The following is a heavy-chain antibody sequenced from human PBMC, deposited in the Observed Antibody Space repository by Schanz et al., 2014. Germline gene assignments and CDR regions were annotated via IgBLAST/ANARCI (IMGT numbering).Heavy chain of an antibody. CDR2: MSGSGSTA. CDR3: AKDLYNYGIFDS. CDR1: GFTFFGSFA. J-gene: IGHJ5*01. Sequence: EVQLLESGGGLVQPGGSLRLSCVASGFTFFGSFAMSLVRQAPGKGLEWVSGMSGSGSTADYADSVKGRFTISRDNSRKTLYLQMNSLRADDTAVYYCAKDLYNYGIFDSWGQGTLVTVSS. D-gene: IGHD3-16*01. V-gene: IGHV3-23*01.